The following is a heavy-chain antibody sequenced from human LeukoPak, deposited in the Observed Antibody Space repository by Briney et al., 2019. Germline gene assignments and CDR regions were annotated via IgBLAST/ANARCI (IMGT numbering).Heavy chain of an antibody. J-gene: IGHJ3*02. CDR3: ARNRYGSSPDAFDI. CDR1: GFTFSSYS. Sequence: GGSLRLSRAASGFTFSSYSMNWVRQAPGKGLEWVSSISSSSTYIYYADSVKGRFTISRDNAKNSLHLQMNSLRAEDTAVYYCARNRYGSSPDAFDIWGQGTVVTVSS. CDR2: ISSSSTYI. V-gene: IGHV3-21*01. D-gene: IGHD6-13*01.